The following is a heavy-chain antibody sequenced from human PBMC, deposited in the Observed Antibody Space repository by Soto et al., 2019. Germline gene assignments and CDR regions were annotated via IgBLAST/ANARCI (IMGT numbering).Heavy chain of an antibody. D-gene: IGHD4-17*01. V-gene: IGHV1-69*02. J-gene: IGHJ4*02. CDR2: ILPILGIA. CDR1: GGNFSSYT. CDR3: AHLWDYGDYYHKYDFDY. Sequence: QVQLVQSGAEVKKPGSSVKVSCKASGGNFSSYTISWVRQAPGQGLEWMGRILPILGIANYAQKFQGRVTITADKSTSTAYMELSSLRSEDTAVYYGAHLWDYGDYYHKYDFDYWGQGTLVTVSS.